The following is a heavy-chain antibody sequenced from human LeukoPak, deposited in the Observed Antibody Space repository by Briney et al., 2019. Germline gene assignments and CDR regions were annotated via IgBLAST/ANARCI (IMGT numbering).Heavy chain of an antibody. V-gene: IGHV4-4*09. Sequence: SETLSLTCPFCRGSISSYYWSGLRQPPGKELDGIGYMYTSGCTNYNPSRQSRVTISVDKSKHQFSLKLSSVHAADTAVYYCARHDPNDSSGYLLDDAFDIWGQGTRVTVSS. D-gene: IGHD3-22*01. J-gene: IGHJ3*02. CDR2: MYTSGCT. CDR3: ARHDPNDSSGYLLDDAFDI. CDR1: RGSISSYY.